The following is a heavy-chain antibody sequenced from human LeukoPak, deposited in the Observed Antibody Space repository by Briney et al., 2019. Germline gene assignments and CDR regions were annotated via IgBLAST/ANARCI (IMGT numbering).Heavy chain of an antibody. V-gene: IGHV1-18*04. CDR1: GYTFTSYG. D-gene: IGHD6-25*01. J-gene: IGHJ6*04. CDR2: ISAYNGNT. Sequence: ASVKVSCKASGYTFTSYGISWVRQAPGQGLEWMGWISAYNGNTNYAQKLQGRVTMTTDTSTSTAYMELRSLRSDDTAVYYCARGGGFDDPNYYYGMDVWGEGTTVTVSS. CDR3: ARGGGFDDPNYYYGMDV.